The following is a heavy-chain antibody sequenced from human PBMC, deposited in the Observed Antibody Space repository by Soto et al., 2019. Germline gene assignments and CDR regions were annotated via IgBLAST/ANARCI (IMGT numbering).Heavy chain of an antibody. Sequence: SETLSLTCAVYGAALSSGGYFYTWVRQPPGKGLEWLGYIYYSGGTNYNPSLKSRVTISLDKSKSQFSLRLVSVTAADTAVYYCTREQSDDNYFDPWGQGTLVTV. D-gene: IGHD6-19*01. CDR3: TREQSDDNYFDP. CDR1: GAALSSGGYF. CDR2: IYYSGGT. V-gene: IGHV4-61*08. J-gene: IGHJ5*02.